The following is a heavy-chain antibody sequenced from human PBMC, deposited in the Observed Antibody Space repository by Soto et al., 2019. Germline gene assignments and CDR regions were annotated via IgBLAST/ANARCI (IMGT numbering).Heavy chain of an antibody. CDR3: ARHGSSASFEF. D-gene: IGHD6-6*01. CDR1: GYTFTSYW. J-gene: IGHJ4*02. V-gene: IGHV5-51*01. Sequence: GESLKISCXTSGYTFTSYWIGWVRQMPGKGLEWMGIIWPGDSDARYSPSFQGQVTISADKSISTAFLQWSSLKASDTAMYYCARHGSSASFEFWGQGTLVTVA. CDR2: IWPGDSDA.